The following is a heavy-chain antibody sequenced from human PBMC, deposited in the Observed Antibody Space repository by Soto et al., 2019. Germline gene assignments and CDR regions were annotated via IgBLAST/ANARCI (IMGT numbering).Heavy chain of an antibody. D-gene: IGHD5-12*01. CDR3: ARGSGYDSWFDP. Sequence: PSETLSLTCTVSGVSISSYYWSWIRQPPGKGLEWIGYIYYSGSTNYNPSLKSRVTISVDTSKNQFSLKLSSVTAADTAVYYCARGSGYDSWFDPWGQGTLVTVSS. CDR2: IYYSGST. CDR1: GVSISSYY. J-gene: IGHJ5*02. V-gene: IGHV4-59*08.